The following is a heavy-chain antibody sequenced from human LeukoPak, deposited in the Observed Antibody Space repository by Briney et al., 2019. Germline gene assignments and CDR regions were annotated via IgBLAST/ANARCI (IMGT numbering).Heavy chain of an antibody. Sequence: SETLSLTCAVYGGSFSGYYWSWIRQPPGKGLEWIGEINHSGSTNYNPSLNSRVTITVDTAKNQFSLKLSSVTAADTAVYYWARYTGYCSSTSCYNSWFDPRGEGTLGSVSS. J-gene: IGHJ5*02. CDR2: INHSGST. V-gene: IGHV4-34*01. CDR3: ARYTGYCSSTSCYNSWFDP. D-gene: IGHD2-2*02. CDR1: GGSFSGYY.